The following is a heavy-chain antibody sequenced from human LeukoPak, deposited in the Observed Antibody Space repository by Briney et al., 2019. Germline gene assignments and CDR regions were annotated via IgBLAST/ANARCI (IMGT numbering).Heavy chain of an antibody. CDR2: IKEDESEK. Sequence: GGSLRLSCTASGFTFSAYWMFWVRQAPGKGLEWVANIKEDESEKYYVDSVKGRFTISRDNAKNSLYLQMNSLRVEDTAVYYCVRGNPLGEYWGQGTLVTVSS. J-gene: IGHJ4*02. CDR1: GFTFSAYW. CDR3: VRGNPLGEY. V-gene: IGHV3-7*03. D-gene: IGHD3-16*01.